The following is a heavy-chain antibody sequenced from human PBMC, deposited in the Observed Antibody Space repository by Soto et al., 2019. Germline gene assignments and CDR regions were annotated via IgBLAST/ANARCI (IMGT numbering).Heavy chain of an antibody. V-gene: IGHV3-21*01. J-gene: IGHJ4*02. CDR3: VRAPHGLGGNYYFDY. Sequence: GGSLRLSCAASGFTFSSYSMNWVRQAPGKGLEWVSSISSSSSYIYYADSGKGRFTISRDNAKKSLYLQMNSLRAEDTAVYYCVRAPHGLGGNYYFDYWGKGTLVTVSS. CDR2: ISSSSSYI. CDR1: GFTFSSYS. D-gene: IGHD3-10*01.